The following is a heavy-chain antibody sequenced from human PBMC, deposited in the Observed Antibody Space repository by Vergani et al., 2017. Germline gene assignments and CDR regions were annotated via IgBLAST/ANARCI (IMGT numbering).Heavy chain of an antibody. CDR3: AKDGPSRSSWYGGPSDYYYGMDV. D-gene: IGHD6-13*01. Sequence: QLQLQESGPGLVKPSETLSLTCTVSGGSISSSSYYWGWIRQPPGKGLEWIGSIYYSGSTYYNPSLKSRVTISVDTSKNTLYLQMNSLRAEDTAVYYCAKDGPSRSSWYGGPSDYYYGMDVWGQGP. CDR1: GGSISSSSYY. V-gene: IGHV4-39*02. CDR2: IYYSGST. J-gene: IGHJ6*02.